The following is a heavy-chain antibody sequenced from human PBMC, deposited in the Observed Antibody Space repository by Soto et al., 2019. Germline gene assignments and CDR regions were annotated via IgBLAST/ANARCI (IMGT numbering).Heavy chain of an antibody. CDR2: IYYSGST. J-gene: IGHJ4*02. D-gene: IGHD3-10*01. Sequence: SETLSLTCTVSGVSISSGGYYWSWIRQHPGKGLEWIGYIYYSGSTYYNPSLKSRVTISVDTSKNQFSLKLSSVTAADTAVYYCARASDYGSGSYYNDYWGQGTLVTVSS. CDR1: GVSISSGGYY. CDR3: ARASDYGSGSYYNDY. V-gene: IGHV4-31*03.